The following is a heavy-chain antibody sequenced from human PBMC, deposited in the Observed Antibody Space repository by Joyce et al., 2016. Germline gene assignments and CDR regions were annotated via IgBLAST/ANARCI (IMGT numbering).Heavy chain of an antibody. V-gene: IGHV3-49*05. CDR1: GFIFGDYA. D-gene: IGHD2-15*01. CDR3: TRIGDCSGGSCYEGWFDP. Sequence: EVQLVESGGGSVKPGRSLRPSCTSSGFIFGDYARNWFRQARGKGLEWVGFIRSKAYGGTTDYAASVKGRFTISRDDSKSIAYLQMNSLKTEDTAVYYCTRIGDCSGGSCYEGWFDPWGQGTLVTVSS. CDR2: IRSKAYGGTT. J-gene: IGHJ5*02.